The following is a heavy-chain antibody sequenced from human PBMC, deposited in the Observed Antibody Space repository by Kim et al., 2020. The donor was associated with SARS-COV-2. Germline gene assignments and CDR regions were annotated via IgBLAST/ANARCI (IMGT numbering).Heavy chain of an antibody. CDR3: ARDQPPEMEDYYYGMDV. V-gene: IGHV3-48*03. Sequence: VKGRFTISRDNAKNSLYLQMNSLRAEDTAVYYCARDQPPEMEDYYYGMDVWGQGTTVTVSS. D-gene: IGHD2-8*01. J-gene: IGHJ6*02.